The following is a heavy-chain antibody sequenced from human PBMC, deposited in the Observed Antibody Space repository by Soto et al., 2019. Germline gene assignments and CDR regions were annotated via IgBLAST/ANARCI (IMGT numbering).Heavy chain of an antibody. CDR3: AKDQRRITMIVVVHLSFDY. CDR2: ISGSGGST. V-gene: IGHV3-23*01. D-gene: IGHD3-22*01. Sequence: VQLLESGGGLVQPGGSLRLSCAASGFTFSSYAMSWVRQAPGKGLEWVSAISGSGGSTYYADSVKGRFTISRDNSKNTLYLQMNSLRAEDTAVYYCAKDQRRITMIVVVHLSFDYWGQGTLVTVSS. CDR1: GFTFSSYA. J-gene: IGHJ4*02.